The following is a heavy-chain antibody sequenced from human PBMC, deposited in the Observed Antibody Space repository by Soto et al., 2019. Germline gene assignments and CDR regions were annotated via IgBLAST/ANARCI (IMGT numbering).Heavy chain of an antibody. Sequence: SLKVSCKASGGTFSSHAISWVRQAPGQGLEWMGGIIPFSKATNYAQKFQGRVTITADDSTSTAYMDLYSLRSEDTAVYYCARDVPLNYYDGTYSYYAMDVWGQGTTVTVSS. V-gene: IGHV1-69*13. CDR2: IIPFSKAT. CDR3: ARDVPLNYYDGTYSYYAMDV. D-gene: IGHD3-16*01. J-gene: IGHJ6*02. CDR1: GGTFSSHA.